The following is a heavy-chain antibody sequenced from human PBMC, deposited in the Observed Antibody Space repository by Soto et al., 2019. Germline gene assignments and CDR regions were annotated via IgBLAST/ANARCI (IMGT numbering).Heavy chain of an antibody. J-gene: IGHJ5*02. CDR2: IYYSGTT. D-gene: IGHD1-26*01. Sequence: SETLSLTCTVSGGSISSSSYYWVWIRQPPGKGLEWIGSIYYSGTTYYNPSLKSRVTISVDTSKNQFSLKLRSVTAADTAVYYCARQSPDYLGSVGWFDPWGQGTLVTVS. V-gene: IGHV4-39*01. CDR3: ARQSPDYLGSVGWFDP. CDR1: GGSISSSSYY.